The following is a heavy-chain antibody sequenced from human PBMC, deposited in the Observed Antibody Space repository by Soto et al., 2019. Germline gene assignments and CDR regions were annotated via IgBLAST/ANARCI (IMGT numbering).Heavy chain of an antibody. CDR3: TFYCSDGSCYSHYYYGMDV. CDR1: GFTFSGSA. D-gene: IGHD2-15*01. CDR2: IRSKANSYAT. V-gene: IGHV3-73*01. Sequence: GGSLRLSCAASGFTFSGSAMHWVRQASGKGLEWVGRIRSKANSYATAYAASVKGRFTISRDDSKNTAYLQMNSLKTEDTAVYYCTFYCSDGSCYSHYYYGMDVWGQGTTVTVSS. J-gene: IGHJ6*02.